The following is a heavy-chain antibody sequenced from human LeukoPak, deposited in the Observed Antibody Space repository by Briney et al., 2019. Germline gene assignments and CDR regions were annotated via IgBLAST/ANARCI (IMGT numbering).Heavy chain of an antibody. CDR2: IYNGVNT. D-gene: IGHD1-26*01. CDR3: ASSRAFNSGAFDP. Sequence: SETLSLTCTVSGASVSSASYWTWIRQPPGKGVEWIAHIYNGVNTNYNPSLKSRVTISVDTSKNPFSLRLNSVTAADTAVYYCASSRAFNSGAFDPWGQGSLVTVSS. J-gene: IGHJ5*02. V-gene: IGHV4-61*01. CDR1: GASVSSASY.